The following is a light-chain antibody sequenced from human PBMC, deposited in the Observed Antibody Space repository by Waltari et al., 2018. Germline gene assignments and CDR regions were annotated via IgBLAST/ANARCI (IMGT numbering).Light chain of an antibody. CDR1: QSVSYY. CDR3: QQHRNWPLT. CDR2: DTS. J-gene: IGKJ4*01. V-gene: IGKV3-11*01. Sequence: EIVLTQSPATLSLSPGERATLSCRATQSVSYYLAWYQQRPGQAPRLLIYDTSNRATGIPARFSGSGSETDFTLTISSLEPEDFAVYYCQQHRNWPLTFGGGTKVEIK.